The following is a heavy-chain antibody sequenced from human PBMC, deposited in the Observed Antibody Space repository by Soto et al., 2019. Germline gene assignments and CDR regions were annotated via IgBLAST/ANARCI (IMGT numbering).Heavy chain of an antibody. Sequence: QITLKESGPTLVKPTQTLTLTCTFSGFSLSTSGVGVGWIRQPPGKALEWLALIYWDDAKHYSPSLKSRLTLPKETSKNQVVLKMTNMDPVDTATYYCAHKGGGDRILDYWGQGTLVTVSS. CDR2: IYWDDAK. CDR3: AHKGGGDRILDY. V-gene: IGHV2-5*02. CDR1: GFSLSTSGVG. D-gene: IGHD3-16*01. J-gene: IGHJ4*02.